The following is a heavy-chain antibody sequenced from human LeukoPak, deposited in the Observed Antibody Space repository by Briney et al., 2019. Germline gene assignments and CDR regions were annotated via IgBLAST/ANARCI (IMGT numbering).Heavy chain of an antibody. CDR3: ARGGTIRPYYFDY. J-gene: IGHJ4*02. V-gene: IGHV1-69*04. D-gene: IGHD3-9*01. CDR2: IIPILGIA. CDR1: EGTFSSYA. Sequence: GSSVKVSCKVSEGTFSSYAISWVRQAPGQGLEWMGRIIPILGIANYAQKFQGRVTITADKSTSTAYMELSSLRSEDTAVYYCARGGTIRPYYFDYWGQGTLVTVSS.